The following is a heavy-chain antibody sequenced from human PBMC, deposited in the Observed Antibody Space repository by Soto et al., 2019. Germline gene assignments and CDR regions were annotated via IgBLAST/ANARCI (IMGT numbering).Heavy chain of an antibody. CDR1: GFTFSGSA. V-gene: IGHV3-73*01. J-gene: IGHJ6*02. D-gene: IGHD5-18*01. Sequence: VGSLRLSCAASGFTFSGSAMHWVRQASGKGLEWVGRIRSKANSYATAYAASVKGRFTISRDDSKNTAYLQMNSLKTEDTAVYYCTRQSRGYSYGYYYYYGMDVWGQGTTVTVSS. CDR3: TRQSRGYSYGYYYYYGMDV. CDR2: IRSKANSYAT.